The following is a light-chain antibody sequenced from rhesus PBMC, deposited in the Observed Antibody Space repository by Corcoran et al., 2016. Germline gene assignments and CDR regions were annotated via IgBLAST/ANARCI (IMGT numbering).Light chain of an antibody. Sequence: QAALTQPRSVSGSPGQSVTISCTGTSSDIGGYNYVSWYQQHPGTAPKLMIYEVSKRPSGVSDRFSGSKSGNTASLTISGLQAEDWAEYYCSSHVGSNTFVLFGGGTRLTVL. V-gene: IGLV2-32*02. CDR3: SSHVGSNTFVL. CDR1: SSDIGGYNY. J-gene: IGLJ3*01. CDR2: EVS.